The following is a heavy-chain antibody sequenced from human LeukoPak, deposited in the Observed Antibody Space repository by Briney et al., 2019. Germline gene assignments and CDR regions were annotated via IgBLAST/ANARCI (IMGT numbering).Heavy chain of an antibody. Sequence: SETLSLTCTVSGGSISSSSYYWGWIRQPPGKGLEWIGSIYYSGSTYYNPSLKSRITISVDTSENQFSLKLSSVTAADTAVYYCAGLYGSGSYYGYWGQGTLVTVSS. CDR1: GGSISSSSYY. J-gene: IGHJ4*02. D-gene: IGHD3-10*01. CDR2: IYYSGST. CDR3: AGLYGSGSYYGY. V-gene: IGHV4-39*01.